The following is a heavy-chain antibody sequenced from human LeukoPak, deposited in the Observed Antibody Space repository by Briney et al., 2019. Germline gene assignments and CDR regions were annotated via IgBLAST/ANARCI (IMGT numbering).Heavy chain of an antibody. V-gene: IGHV1-46*02. CDR2: INPSGGST. CDR3: ARASPRGLAAYYYYYIDV. Sequence: VASVKVSCKASGYTFNSYYMYWVRQAPGEGLEWMGIINPSGGSTTYAQKSQGRVTMTGDTSTSTVHMEMNSLRSEDTAVYYCARASPRGLAAYYYYYIDVWGKGTTVTVSS. CDR1: GYTFNSYY. D-gene: IGHD3-10*01. J-gene: IGHJ6*03.